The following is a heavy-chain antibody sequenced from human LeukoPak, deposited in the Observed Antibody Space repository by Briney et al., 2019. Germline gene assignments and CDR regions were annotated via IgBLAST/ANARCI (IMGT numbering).Heavy chain of an antibody. CDR3: AKDGRLYTKYYYDSSGYHDAFDI. CDR2: ISGSGGST. D-gene: IGHD3-22*01. Sequence: GGSLRLSCAASGFTFSSYAMSWVRQAPGKGLEGVSAISGSGGSTYYADSVKGRFTISRDNAKNTLYLQMNSLRAEDTAVYYCAKDGRLYTKYYYDSSGYHDAFDIWGQGTMVTVSS. CDR1: GFTFSSYA. V-gene: IGHV3-23*01. J-gene: IGHJ3*02.